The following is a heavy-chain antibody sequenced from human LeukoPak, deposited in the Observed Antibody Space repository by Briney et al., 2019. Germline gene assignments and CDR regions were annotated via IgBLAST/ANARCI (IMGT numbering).Heavy chain of an antibody. D-gene: IGHD4-23*01. CDR2: ISSISTYI. Sequence: GGSLRLSCAASGFTFSSYWMSWVRQAPGKGLEWVSSISSISTYILYADSVKGRFTISRDNAKNSLYLQMNSLRAEDTAVYYCARFETTVVAPIDYWGQGTLVTVSS. CDR1: GFTFSSYW. CDR3: ARFETTVVAPIDY. V-gene: IGHV3-21*01. J-gene: IGHJ4*02.